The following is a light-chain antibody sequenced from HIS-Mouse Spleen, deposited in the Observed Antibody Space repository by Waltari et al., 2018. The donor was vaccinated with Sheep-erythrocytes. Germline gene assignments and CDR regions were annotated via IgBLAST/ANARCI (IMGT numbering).Light chain of an antibody. CDR1: QSINSY. J-gene: IGKJ4*01. CDR3: QQSYSTPPT. V-gene: IGKV1-39*01. CDR2: AAS. Sequence: DIQMTQSPSSLSASVGDRVTITCRSSQSINSYLNWYQQKPGKAPKLLIYAASSLQSGVPSRVSGSGSGTDFTLTISSLQPEDIATYYCQQSYSTPPTFGGGTKVEIK.